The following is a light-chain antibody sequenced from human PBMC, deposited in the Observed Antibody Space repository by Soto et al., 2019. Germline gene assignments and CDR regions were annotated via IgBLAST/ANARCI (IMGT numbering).Light chain of an antibody. J-gene: IGKJ4*01. Sequence: EIVLTQSPATLSLSPGERATLSCRASQSVSSYLDWYQQKPGQDPRLLIYDASNRATGIPARFSGSGSGTDFTLTISSLEPEDFAVYYCQQRSNWPLSFGGGTKVEIK. CDR1: QSVSSY. V-gene: IGKV3-11*01. CDR2: DAS. CDR3: QQRSNWPLS.